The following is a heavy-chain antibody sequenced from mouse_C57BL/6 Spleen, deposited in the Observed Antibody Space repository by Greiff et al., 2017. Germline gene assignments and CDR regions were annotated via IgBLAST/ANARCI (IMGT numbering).Heavy chain of an antibody. CDR2: IAPSDGYT. CDR3: ARRYYGSTDCFAY. Sequence: VQLQQSGAELVMPGASVKLSCKASGYTFTSYWMHWVKQRPGQGLEWIGEIAPSDGYTNYNQKFKGKSTLTVDKSSSTAYMQHSSLTSEDSAVYYWARRYYGSTDCFAYWGQGTTLTVSS. J-gene: IGHJ2*01. V-gene: IGHV1-69*01. CDR1: GYTFTSYW. D-gene: IGHD1-1*01.